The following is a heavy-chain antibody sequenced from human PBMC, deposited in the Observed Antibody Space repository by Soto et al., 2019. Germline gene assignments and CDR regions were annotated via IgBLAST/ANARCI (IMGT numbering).Heavy chain of an antibody. V-gene: IGHV4-34*01. D-gene: IGHD6-13*01. CDR3: AREGIAAAVNYYYYYYMDV. CDR1: GGSFSGYY. J-gene: IGHJ6*03. CDR2: INHSGST. Sequence: SETLSLTCAVYGGSFSGYYWSWIRQPPGKGLEWIGEINHSGSTNYNPSLKSRVTISVDTSKNQFSLKLSSVTAADTAVYYCAREGIAAAVNYYYYYYMDVWGKGTTVTVSS.